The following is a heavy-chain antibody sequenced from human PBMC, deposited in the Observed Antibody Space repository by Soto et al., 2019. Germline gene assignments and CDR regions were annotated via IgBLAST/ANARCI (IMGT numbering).Heavy chain of an antibody. Sequence: QVQLQQSGPGLVKPSQTLSLSCAISGDSVSSNSAAWNWIRQSPSRGLEWLGRTYYRSKWYNDYAESVKSRININPDTSKNQFSLHLNSVTPEDTAVYYCARDPPDFPSAFDYWGQGTLVTVSS. CDR2: TYYRSKWYN. CDR1: GDSVSSNSAA. CDR3: ARDPPDFPSAFDY. J-gene: IGHJ4*02. D-gene: IGHD6-19*01. V-gene: IGHV6-1*01.